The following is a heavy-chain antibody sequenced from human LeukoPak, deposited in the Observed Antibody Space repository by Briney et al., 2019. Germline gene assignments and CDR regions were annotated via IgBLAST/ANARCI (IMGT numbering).Heavy chain of an antibody. V-gene: IGHV3-7*01. CDR3: ARDGYGDIVVVPAAIYFDY. J-gene: IGHJ4*02. CDR1: GFTFSSYW. CDR2: IKQDGSEK. D-gene: IGHD2-2*02. Sequence: GGSLRLSCAASGFTFSSYWMSWVRQAPGKGLEWVANIKQDGSEKYYVDSVKGRFTISRDNAKNSLYLQMNSLRAEDTAVYYCARDGYGDIVVVPAAIYFDYWGQGTLVTVSS.